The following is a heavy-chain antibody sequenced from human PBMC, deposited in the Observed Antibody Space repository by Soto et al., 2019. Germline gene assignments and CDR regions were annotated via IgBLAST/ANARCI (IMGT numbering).Heavy chain of an antibody. CDR1: GFTFSNYA. D-gene: IGHD6-19*01. J-gene: IGHJ3*01. Sequence: GGSLRLSCSASGFTFSNYAMHWVRQAPGKGLEYVSTISNNGGTTYYADSVKGRFTISRDNSKNTLYLQMSSLRAEDTATYYCAREGFTSGRAGGFDLWGQGTMVTVSS. CDR2: ISNNGGTT. V-gene: IGHV3-64D*08. CDR3: AREGFTSGRAGGFDL.